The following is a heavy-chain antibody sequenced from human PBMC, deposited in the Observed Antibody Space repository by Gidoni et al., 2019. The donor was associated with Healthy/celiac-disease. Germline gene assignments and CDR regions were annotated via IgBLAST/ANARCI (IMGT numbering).Heavy chain of an antibody. CDR1: GYTFTGYY. CDR3: ARVAYCGGDCYRYFQH. D-gene: IGHD2-21*02. Sequence: QVQLVQSGAEVKKPGASVNVSCKASGYTFTGYYMHWVRQAPGQGLECMGWSKPNSGVTNYAQKFQGRGTMTRDTSISTAYMELSRLRSDDTAVYYCARVAYCGGDCYRYFQHWGQGTLVTVSS. V-gene: IGHV1-2*02. CDR2: SKPNSGVT. J-gene: IGHJ1*01.